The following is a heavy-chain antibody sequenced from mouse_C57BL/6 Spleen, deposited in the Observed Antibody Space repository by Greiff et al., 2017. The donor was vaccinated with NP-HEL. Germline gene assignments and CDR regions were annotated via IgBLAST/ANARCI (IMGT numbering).Heavy chain of an antibody. CDR3: TREGDYDGDYYAMGY. V-gene: IGHV5-9-1*02. J-gene: IGHJ4*01. CDR2: ISSGGDYI. D-gene: IGHD2-4*01. Sequence: EVKVVESGEGLVKPGGSLKLSCAASGFTFSSYAMSWVRQTPEKRLEWVAYISSGGDYIYYADTVKGRFTISRDNARNTLYLQMSSLKSEDTSMYYCTREGDYDGDYYAMGYWGQGTSVTVSS. CDR1: GFTFSSYA.